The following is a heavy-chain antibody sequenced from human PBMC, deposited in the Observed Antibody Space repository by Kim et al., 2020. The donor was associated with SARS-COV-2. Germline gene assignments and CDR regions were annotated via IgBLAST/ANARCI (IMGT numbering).Heavy chain of an antibody. D-gene: IGHD6-13*01. J-gene: IGHJ6*02. CDR1: GFTFSSYW. V-gene: IGHV3-7*01. CDR2: IKQDGSEK. CDR3: ARDGIAAAGNYYYYGMDV. Sequence: GGSLRLSCAASGFTFSSYWMSWVRKAPGKGLEGVANIKQDGSEKYYVDSVKGRFTISRDNAKNSLYLQMNSLRAEDTGVYYCARDGIAAAGNYYYYGMDVWGQGTTVTVSS.